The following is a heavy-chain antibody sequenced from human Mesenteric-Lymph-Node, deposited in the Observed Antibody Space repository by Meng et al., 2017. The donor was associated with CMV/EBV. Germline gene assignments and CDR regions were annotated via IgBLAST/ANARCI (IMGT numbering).Heavy chain of an antibody. J-gene: IGHJ4*02. V-gene: IGHV4-31*03. Sequence: SETLSLTCTVSGASITSGNYHWSWIRQRPGKGLEWIGSIDFIGSTYYNPSLKSRGTISIDTSKNQFSLKRSSVTAADTAVYYCTSSIGDDVVRVSPYLFGYWGQGTLVTVSS. CDR3: TSSIGDDVVRVSPYLFGY. D-gene: IGHD2/OR15-2a*01. CDR2: IDFIGST. CDR1: GASITSGNYH.